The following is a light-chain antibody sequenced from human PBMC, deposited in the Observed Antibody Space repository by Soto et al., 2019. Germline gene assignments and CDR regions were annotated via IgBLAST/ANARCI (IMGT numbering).Light chain of an antibody. CDR3: QQYDNWPPKA. J-gene: IGKJ5*01. CDR1: QSVSSN. CDR2: GAS. Sequence: EIVMTQSPATLSVSPGGRVILSCRASQSVSSNLAWYQQKPGQAPRLLIYGASTRATGIPVRFSGSGSGTEFTLTISSLQSEDLAVYYCQQYDNWPPKAFGQGTRLEI. V-gene: IGKV3-15*01.